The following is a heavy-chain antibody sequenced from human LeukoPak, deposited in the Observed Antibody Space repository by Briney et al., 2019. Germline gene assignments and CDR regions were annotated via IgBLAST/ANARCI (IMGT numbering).Heavy chain of an antibody. D-gene: IGHD2-2*02. CDR1: GASVSSGSYY. CDR3: ASLYCSRTSCYMDP. V-gene: IGHV4-61*01. Sequence: SETLSLTCTVSGASVSSGSYYWSWVRQPPGKGLEWIGFISYRGNTNYNPSLKRRVTISVDTSKNQFSLKLSSVTAADTAVYYCASLYCSRTSCYMDPWGQGTLVTVSS. J-gene: IGHJ5*02. CDR2: ISYRGNT.